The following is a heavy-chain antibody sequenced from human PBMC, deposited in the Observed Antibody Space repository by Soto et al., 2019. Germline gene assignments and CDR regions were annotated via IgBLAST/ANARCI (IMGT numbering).Heavy chain of an antibody. CDR1: GFTFNTYE. CDR3: ARRTLTTSYYGLDV. V-gene: IGHV3-48*03. CDR2: ISSNGRNI. J-gene: IGHJ6*02. Sequence: PGGSLRLSCAASGFTFNTYEMNWVRQAPGKGLEWVSYISSNGRNIYYADSVKGRFTISRDNDKNSLYLQINSLRAEDTAVYYCARRTLTTSYYGLDVWGQGTTVTVSS.